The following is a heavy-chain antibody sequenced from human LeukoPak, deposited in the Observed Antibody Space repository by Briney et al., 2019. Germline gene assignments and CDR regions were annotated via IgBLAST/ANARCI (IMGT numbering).Heavy chain of an antibody. CDR2: IDPSDSYT. D-gene: IGHD6-19*01. J-gene: IGHJ4*02. V-gene: IGHV5-10-1*01. CDR3: ARHSAGIVVAGK. CDR1: GYSFTSYW. Sequence: GESLKISCKGSGYSFTSYWISWVRQLAGKRLEWMVRIDPSDSYTNYSPSFQGHVTISANTSISTDYLQWSSRKASDTVMYYCARHSAGIVVAGKWGQGTLVTVSS.